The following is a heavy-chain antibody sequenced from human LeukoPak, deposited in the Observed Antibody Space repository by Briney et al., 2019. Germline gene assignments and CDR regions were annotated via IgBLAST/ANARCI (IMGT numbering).Heavy chain of an antibody. CDR3: ARQLVGWELPCYFDY. CDR2: IYPGDSDT. J-gene: IGHJ4*02. Sequence: GESLKISCKGSGYSFTSYWIGWVRQMPGKGLEWMGIIYPGDSDTRYSPSFQGQVTISADKSISTAYLQWSSLKASDTAMYYCARQLVGWELPCYFDYWGQGTLVTVSS. V-gene: IGHV5-51*01. D-gene: IGHD1-26*01. CDR1: GYSFTSYW.